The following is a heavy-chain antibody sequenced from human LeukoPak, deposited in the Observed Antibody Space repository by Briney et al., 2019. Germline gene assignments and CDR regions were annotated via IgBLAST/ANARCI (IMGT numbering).Heavy chain of an antibody. CDR2: IYSSGTT. V-gene: IGHV4-4*07. J-gene: IGHJ5*02. CDR3: ARGTDSSGFYNSYFDP. CDR1: GGAISGFY. D-gene: IGHD3-22*01. Sequence: SQTLSLTCTVSGGAISGFYWNWIRQPAGKGLEWIGRIYSSGTTNYNPSLKSRVTMSVDTSKNQFSLRLNSVTAADTAVYYCARGTDSSGFYNSYFDPWGQGTLVTVSS.